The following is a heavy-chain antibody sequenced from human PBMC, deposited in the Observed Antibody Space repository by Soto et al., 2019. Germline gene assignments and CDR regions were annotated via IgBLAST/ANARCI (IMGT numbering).Heavy chain of an antibody. D-gene: IGHD3-3*01. J-gene: IGHJ6*02. CDR3: ARGYDFWSGYYDYYYYYGMGV. V-gene: IGHV4-30-4*01. CDR1: GGSISSGDYY. CDR2: IYYSGST. Sequence: SETLSLTCTVSGGSISSGDYYWSWIRQPPGKGLEWIGYIYYSGSTYYNPSLKSRVTISVDTSKNQFSLKLGSVTAADTAVYYCARGYDFWSGYYDYYYYYGMGVWGQGTTVTVSS.